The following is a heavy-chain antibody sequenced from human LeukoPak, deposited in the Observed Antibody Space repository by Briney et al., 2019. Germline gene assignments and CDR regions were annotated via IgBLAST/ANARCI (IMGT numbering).Heavy chain of an antibody. V-gene: IGHV4-59*11. D-gene: IGHD2-15*01. CDR2: ISHIGRT. CDR1: GDSFSSHY. Sequence: SETLSLTCAVSGDSFSSHYWTWIRQSPGTGLEWIGYISHIGRTNYNPSLKSRVTISIDTSKNQFSLKLRSVTAADTAVYYCARAHVVVAVGASYNSFDPWGRGTLVTVSS. J-gene: IGHJ5*02. CDR3: ARAHVVVAVGASYNSFDP.